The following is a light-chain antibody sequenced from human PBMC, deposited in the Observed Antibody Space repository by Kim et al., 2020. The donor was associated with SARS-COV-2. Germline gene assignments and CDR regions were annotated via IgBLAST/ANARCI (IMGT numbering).Light chain of an antibody. CDR2: AAS. J-gene: IGKJ4*01. Sequence: DIQMTQSPSSLSASVGDRVTITCRASQSISSYLNWYQQKPGKAPKLLIYAASSLQSGVPSRFSGSGSGTDFTLTTSSLQPVYFATYCWQQSYRTPFSFGGGTKV. CDR3: QQSYRTPFS. V-gene: IGKV1-39*01. CDR1: QSISSY.